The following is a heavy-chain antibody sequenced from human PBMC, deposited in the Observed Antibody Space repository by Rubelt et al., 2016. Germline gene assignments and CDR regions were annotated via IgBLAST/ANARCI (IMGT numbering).Heavy chain of an antibody. J-gene: IGHJ4*02. CDR1: GLSYSSYW. D-gene: IGHD3-16*01. CDR2: IRKDGSER. Sequence: EVQLVESGGGLVQPGGSLRLSCGVSGLSYSSYWMSWVRQAPGKGLEWVANIRKDGSERYCVDSVQGRFTISRDKAKNSLYLQMNSLRAEDTAVYYCARGSFWGRTYYFGNWGQGTLVTVSS. V-gene: IGHV3-7*01. CDR3: ARGSFWGRTYYFGN.